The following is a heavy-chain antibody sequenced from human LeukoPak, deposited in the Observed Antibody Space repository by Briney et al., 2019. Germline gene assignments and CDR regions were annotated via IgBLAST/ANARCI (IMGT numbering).Heavy chain of an antibody. D-gene: IGHD2-15*01. CDR3: ARHDPVGYYQHGMDV. CDR1: GGSISGYF. J-gene: IGHJ6*02. V-gene: IGHV4-59*08. CDR2: IYYTGAT. Sequence: KPSETLSLTCTVSGGSISGYFWSCVRQPPGQGLEFIGYIYYTGATLYNSSLKSRVTMSVDTSKNQFSLKLSSVTAADTAVYYCARHDPVGYYQHGMDVWGQGTTVTVSS.